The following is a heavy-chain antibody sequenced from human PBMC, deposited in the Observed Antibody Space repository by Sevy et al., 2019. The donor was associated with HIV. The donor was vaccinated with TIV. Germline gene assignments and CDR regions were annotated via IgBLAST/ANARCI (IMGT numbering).Heavy chain of an antibody. D-gene: IGHD4-17*01. V-gene: IGHV1-18*01. Sequence: ASVKVSCKASGYTFTSYGISWVRQAPGQGLEWMGWISAYNGNTNYAQKLQGRVTMTTDTSTSTAYMDLRSLRSDDTAVYYCSRVWPHGDYGGGYYFDYWGQGTLVTVSS. J-gene: IGHJ4*02. CDR3: SRVWPHGDYGGGYYFDY. CDR2: ISAYNGNT. CDR1: GYTFTSYG.